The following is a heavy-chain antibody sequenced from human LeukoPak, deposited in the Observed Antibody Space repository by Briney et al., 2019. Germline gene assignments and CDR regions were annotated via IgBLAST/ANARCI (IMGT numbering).Heavy chain of an antibody. CDR1: GFTFSSYG. D-gene: IGHD3-3*01. CDR2: ISYDGSNK. V-gene: IGHV3-30*18. Sequence: GGSPRLSCAASGFTFSSYGMHWVRQAPGKGLEWVAVISYDGSNKYYADSVKGRFTISRDNSKNTLYLQMNSLRAEDTAVYYCAKDGVAWGVTHFDYWGQGTLVTVSS. J-gene: IGHJ4*02. CDR3: AKDGVAWGVTHFDY.